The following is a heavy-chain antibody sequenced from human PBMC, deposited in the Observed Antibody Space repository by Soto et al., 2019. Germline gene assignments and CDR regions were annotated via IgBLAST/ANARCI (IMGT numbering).Heavy chain of an antibody. CDR1: GFTFSSYG. CDR3: AKDAYCGGDSYDTLNY. D-gene: IGHD2-21*02. J-gene: IGHJ4*02. Sequence: QVQLVESGGGVVQPGRSLRLSCAASGFTFSSYGMHWVRQAPGKGLEWVAVISYDGSNKYYADSVKGRFTISRDNSKNTLYLQMISLRAEDTAVYYCAKDAYCGGDSYDTLNYWGQGTLVTVS. CDR2: ISYDGSNK. V-gene: IGHV3-30*18.